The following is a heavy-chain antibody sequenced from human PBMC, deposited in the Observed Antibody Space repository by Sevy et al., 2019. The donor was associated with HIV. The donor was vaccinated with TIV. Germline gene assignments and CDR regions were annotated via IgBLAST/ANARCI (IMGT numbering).Heavy chain of an antibody. D-gene: IGHD3-10*01. V-gene: IGHV1-18*01. CDR3: ARAGALWFGESDY. Sequence: ASVKVSCKASGYSFTSRGIDWVRQAPGQGLEWLGWISAYNGNTKYGQRLQDRVTMTTDTFAGTAYMELRSLRSDDTAVYYCARAGALWFGESDYWGQGTLVTVSS. J-gene: IGHJ4*02. CDR1: GYSFTSRG. CDR2: ISAYNGNT.